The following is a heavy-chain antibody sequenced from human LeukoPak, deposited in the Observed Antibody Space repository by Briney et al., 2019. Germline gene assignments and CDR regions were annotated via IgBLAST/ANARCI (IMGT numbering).Heavy chain of an antibody. CDR1: GFTFSTYW. CDR2: INSGGSST. CDR3: ARSKYSASHVDY. Sequence: GGSLRLSCAASGFTFSTYWMHWVRQAPGKGLVWVSRINSGGSSTTYADSVKGRFTISRDNAKNTLYLQMNSLTAEDTALYYCARSKYSASHVDYWGQGTLVTVSS. J-gene: IGHJ4*02. V-gene: IGHV3-74*01. D-gene: IGHD1-26*01.